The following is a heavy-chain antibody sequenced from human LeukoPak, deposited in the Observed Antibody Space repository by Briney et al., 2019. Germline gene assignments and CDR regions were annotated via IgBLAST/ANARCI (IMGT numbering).Heavy chain of an antibody. D-gene: IGHD3/OR15-3a*01. J-gene: IGHJ3*02. CDR2: INYSGTT. CDR3: AHDLSSAHPPAHPPLDAFDI. Sequence: PSETLSLTCGAHGGSFSGYFWSWVRQFPGKGLEWIGEINYSGTTNNNPSLKSRVTISVDSSKTHFSLRLNSVTAADTAVYYCAHDLSSAHPPAHPPLDAFDIWGPGTMVSVSS. V-gene: IGHV4-34*01. CDR1: GGSFSGYF.